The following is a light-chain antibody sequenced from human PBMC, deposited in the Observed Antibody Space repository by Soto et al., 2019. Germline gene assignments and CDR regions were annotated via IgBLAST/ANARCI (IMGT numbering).Light chain of an antibody. J-gene: IGKJ1*01. CDR3: QQYNSDST. CDR1: QSISIW. CDR2: KAS. V-gene: IGKV1-5*03. Sequence: IQMTQSPSTLSASVGDRVTITCRASQSISIWLAWYQQKPGKAPKLLIYKASSLESEVPSRFSVSGSGTEFTLTINSLQPDDSATYYCQQYNSDSTFGQGTKVEIK.